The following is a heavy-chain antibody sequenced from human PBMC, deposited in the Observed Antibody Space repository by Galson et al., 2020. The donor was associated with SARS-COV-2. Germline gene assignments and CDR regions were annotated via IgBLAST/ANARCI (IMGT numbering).Heavy chain of an antibody. CDR3: ASGGRTISDFWSGQYKYHDYYGLDV. CDR1: TFNFSTYW. Sequence: GGSLRLSCADSTFNFSTYWMSWARQAPGKGLEWVATTNQDGSENHYVDSVKGRFTISRDNAKKVLYLQMNSLRVEDTALYHCASGGRTISDFWSGQYKYHDYYGLDVWGRGTTVTVSS. J-gene: IGHJ6*02. V-gene: IGHV3-7*01. CDR2: TNQDGSEN. D-gene: IGHD3-3*01.